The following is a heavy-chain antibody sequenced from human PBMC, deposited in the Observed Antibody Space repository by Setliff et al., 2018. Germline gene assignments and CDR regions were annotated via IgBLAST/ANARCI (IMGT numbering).Heavy chain of an antibody. CDR2: VHFGGDT. Sequence: SETLSLTCTVSSGSINSYYWSWVRQSPGKGLEWIGFVHFGGDTNYNPSLKSRVTMSADTSNNQFSLNLRSVTAADTAVYYCARDQYTSGWYGPPESYFDCWGLGILVTSPQ. V-gene: IGHV4-59*01. CDR1: SGSINSYY. J-gene: IGHJ4*01. CDR3: ARDQYTSGWYGPPESYFDC. D-gene: IGHD6-19*01.